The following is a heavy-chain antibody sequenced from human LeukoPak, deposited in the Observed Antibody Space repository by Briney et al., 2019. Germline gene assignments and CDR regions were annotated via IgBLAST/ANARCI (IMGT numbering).Heavy chain of an antibody. CDR3: ARGEYYDFWSGYPFDY. Sequence: PGGSLRLSCAASGFTFSSYWMSWVRQAPGKGLEWVANIKQDGSEKYYVDSVKGRFTISRDSAKNSLYLQMNSLRAEDTAVYYCARGEYYDFWSGYPFDYWGQGTLVTVSS. CDR1: GFTFSSYW. V-gene: IGHV3-7*05. J-gene: IGHJ4*02. CDR2: IKQDGSEK. D-gene: IGHD3-3*01.